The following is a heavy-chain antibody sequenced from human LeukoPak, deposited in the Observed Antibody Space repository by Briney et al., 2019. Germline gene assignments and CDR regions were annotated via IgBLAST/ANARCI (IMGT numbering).Heavy chain of an antibody. CDR3: ARRGYSSGFYYIDY. Sequence: SETLSLTCTVSGGSISSYYWSWLRQPPGKGLECIGYIYYSGSTNYNPSLKSRVTILVDTSKNQFSLKLTSVTAADTAVYYCARRGYSSGFYYIDYWGQGTLVTVSS. CDR1: GGSISSYY. CDR2: IYYSGST. J-gene: IGHJ4*02. V-gene: IGHV4-59*08. D-gene: IGHD6-19*01.